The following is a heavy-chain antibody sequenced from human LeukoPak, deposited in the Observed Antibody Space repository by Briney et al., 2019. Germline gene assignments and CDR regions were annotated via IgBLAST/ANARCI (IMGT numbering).Heavy chain of an antibody. CDR1: GFTFSDYY. CDR3: ARDGSNGVCYLCYYYYYYMDV. D-gene: IGHD2-8*01. J-gene: IGHJ6*03. V-gene: IGHV3-11*04. CDR2: ISSSGSNI. Sequence: GGSLRLSCAASGFTFSDYYMSWIRQAPGKGLEWVSYISSSGSNIYYADSVKGRFTISRDNAKNSLYLQMNSLRAEDTAVHYCARDGSNGVCYLCYYYYYYMDVWGKGTTVTVSS.